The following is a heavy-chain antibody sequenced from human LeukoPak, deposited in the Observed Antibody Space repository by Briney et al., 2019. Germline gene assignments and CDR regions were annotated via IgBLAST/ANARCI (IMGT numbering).Heavy chain of an antibody. V-gene: IGHV3-30*02. J-gene: IGHJ4*02. Sequence: GGSLRLSCAASGFTFSSYGMHWVRQAPGKGLEWVAFIRYDGSNKYYADSVKGRFTISRDNSKNTLYLQMNSLRAEDTAVYFCAKDFYESSGYHYDYWGQGSLVTVSS. CDR3: AKDFYESSGYHYDY. D-gene: IGHD3-22*01. CDR1: GFTFSSYG. CDR2: IRYDGSNK.